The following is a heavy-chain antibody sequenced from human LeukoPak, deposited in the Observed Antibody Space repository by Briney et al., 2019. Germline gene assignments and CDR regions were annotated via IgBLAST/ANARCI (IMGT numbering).Heavy chain of an antibody. CDR1: LDSTTSNF. V-gene: IGHV4-4*02. CDR3: AREILGGFNPGAY. Sequence: SETLSLTCTVSLDSTTSNFWSWVSQPPGKGLEWIGEIHRSGSPNYNPSLQSRVTVSIDRSRNQIVLELSSVTAADTAVYYCAREILGGFNPGAYWGQGTLVTVSS. J-gene: IGHJ4*02. CDR2: IHRSGSP. D-gene: IGHD1-14*01.